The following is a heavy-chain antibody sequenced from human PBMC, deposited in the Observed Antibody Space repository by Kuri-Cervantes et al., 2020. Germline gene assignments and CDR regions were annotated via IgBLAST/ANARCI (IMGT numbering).Heavy chain of an antibody. D-gene: IGHD5-12*01. J-gene: IGHJ6*02. CDR1: GFTFSGYV. CDR2: ISGSGGST. Sequence: GGSLRLSCAASGFTFSGYVMSWVRQAPGKGLEWVSAISGSGGSTYYADSVKGRFTISRDNSKNTLYLQMNSLRAEDTAVYYCASPSVATITLPYYYYGMDVWGQGTTVTVSS. CDR3: ASPSVATITLPYYYYGMDV. V-gene: IGHV3-23*01.